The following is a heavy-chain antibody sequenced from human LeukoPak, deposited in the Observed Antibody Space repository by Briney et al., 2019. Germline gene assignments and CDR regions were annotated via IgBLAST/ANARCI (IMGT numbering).Heavy chain of an antibody. D-gene: IGHD5-24*01. Sequence: PGGSLRLSCAASGFTFSSYAMHWVRQAPGKGLEWVAVISYDGSNKYYADSVKGRFTISRDNSKNTLYLQMNSLRAEDTAVYYCARAGRRGYNPLDYWGQGTLVTVSS. CDR1: GFTFSSYA. CDR3: ARAGRRGYNPLDY. J-gene: IGHJ4*02. CDR2: ISYDGSNK. V-gene: IGHV3-30*04.